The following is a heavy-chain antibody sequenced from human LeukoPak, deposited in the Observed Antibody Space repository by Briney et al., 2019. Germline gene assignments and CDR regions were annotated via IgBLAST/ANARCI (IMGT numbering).Heavy chain of an antibody. J-gene: IGHJ4*02. Sequence: GGSLRLSCTSSGFTFREFAVSWFRQAPGKGLEWIGFIRSSIYGGTPKAAASVKGRFIFSRDDSKGVAYLRMNGLKTEDTAVYYCSREWGNGNDLRPDYWGQGTLVTVSS. CDR2: IRSSIYGGTP. CDR1: GFTFREFA. D-gene: IGHD1-1*01. CDR3: SREWGNGNDLRPDY. V-gene: IGHV3-49*03.